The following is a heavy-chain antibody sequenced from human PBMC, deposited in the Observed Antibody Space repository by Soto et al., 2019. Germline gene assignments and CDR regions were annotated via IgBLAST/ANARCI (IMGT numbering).Heavy chain of an antibody. CDR2: IIPIFGTA. CDR1: GGTFSSYA. CDR3: AGSYYDSRGYYGMDV. V-gene: IGHV1-69*12. Sequence: QVQLVQSGAEVKKPGSSVKVSCKASGGTFSSYAISWVRQAPGQGLEWMGGIIPIFGTANYAQKFQGRVTITADESTSKAYMELSSLRSEDAAVYYGAGSYYDSRGYYGMDVWGQGTTVTVSS. D-gene: IGHD3-22*01. J-gene: IGHJ6*02.